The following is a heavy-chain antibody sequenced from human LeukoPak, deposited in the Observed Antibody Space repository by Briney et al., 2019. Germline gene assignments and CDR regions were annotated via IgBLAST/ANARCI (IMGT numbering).Heavy chain of an antibody. D-gene: IGHD3-9*01. V-gene: IGHV3-33*01. CDR2: IWYDGSNK. Sequence: GGSLRLSCAASGFTFSSYGMHWVRQAPGKGLEWVAVIWYDGSNKYYADSVKGRFTISRDNAKNSLYLQMNSLRAEDTAVYYCARGGDYDILTGYSYPYWGQGTLVTVSS. CDR3: ARGGDYDILTGYSYPY. J-gene: IGHJ4*02. CDR1: GFTFSSYG.